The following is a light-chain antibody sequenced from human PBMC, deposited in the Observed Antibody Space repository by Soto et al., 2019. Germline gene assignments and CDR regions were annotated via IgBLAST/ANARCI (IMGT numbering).Light chain of an antibody. Sequence: DIVMTQYPDSLAVSLGERATINCKSSQSVLYSSNNKNYLDWYQQKPGQPPNLLIYWASIRESGVPDRFSGSGSGTDFTLTISSLQAEDVAVYYCQQYYSTPPYTFGQGTKLEIK. CDR3: QQYYSTPPYT. V-gene: IGKV4-1*01. CDR1: QSVLYSSNNKNY. J-gene: IGKJ2*01. CDR2: WAS.